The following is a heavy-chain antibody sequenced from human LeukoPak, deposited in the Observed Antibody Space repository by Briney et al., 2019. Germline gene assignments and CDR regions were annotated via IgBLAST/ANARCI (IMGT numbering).Heavy chain of an antibody. CDR2: IYYTGST. Sequence: SETLSLTCTVSGGSISTYYWSWIRQPPGRGLECIGFIYYTGSTNYNPSLKSRVTISVDTSKNQFSLKLSSVTAADTAVYYCARGIAAAGQFRFDYWGQGTLVTVSS. CDR3: ARGIAAAGQFRFDY. D-gene: IGHD6-13*01. J-gene: IGHJ4*02. CDR1: GGSISTYY. V-gene: IGHV4-59*01.